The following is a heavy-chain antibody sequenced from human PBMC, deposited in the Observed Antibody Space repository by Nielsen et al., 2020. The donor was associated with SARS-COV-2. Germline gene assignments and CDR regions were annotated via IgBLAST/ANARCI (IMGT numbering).Heavy chain of an antibody. CDR1: GFTFSSYW. CDR2: IKQDGSEK. Sequence: GESLKISCAASGFTFSSYWMSWVRQAPGKGLEWVANIKQDGSEKYYMDSVKGRFTISRDNAKNSLYLQMNSLRAEDTAVYYCARDYGDLFDYWGQGTLVTVSS. CDR3: ARDYGDLFDY. V-gene: IGHV3-7*01. J-gene: IGHJ4*02. D-gene: IGHD4-17*01.